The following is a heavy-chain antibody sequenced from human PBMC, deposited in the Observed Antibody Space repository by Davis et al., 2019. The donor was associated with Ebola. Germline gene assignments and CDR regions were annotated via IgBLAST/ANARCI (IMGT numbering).Heavy chain of an antibody. Sequence: ASVKVSCKASGYTLVSYYAHWVRQAPGHGLEWMGIINPSGGTTTYAQKFQGRVTMTRDTSTNTLYMELSSLTSGDTAVYYCVRDLRGGGDFDYWGQGTLVTVSS. D-gene: IGHD3-10*01. CDR3: VRDLRGGGDFDY. CDR1: GYTLVSYY. CDR2: INPSGGTT. V-gene: IGHV1-46*01. J-gene: IGHJ4*02.